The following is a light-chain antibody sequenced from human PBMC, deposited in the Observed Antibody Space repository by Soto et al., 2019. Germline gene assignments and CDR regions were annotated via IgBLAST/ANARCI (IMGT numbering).Light chain of an antibody. CDR3: QQYGSSPIT. CDR2: GAS. Sequence: EIVLTQSPGTLSLSPGERATLSCRASQNIDYYLHWYQQKPGQALRLLIYGASSRATGIPDRFSGSGSGTDFTLTISRLEPEDFAVYYCQQYGSSPITFGQGTRLEIK. J-gene: IGKJ5*01. CDR1: QNIDYY. V-gene: IGKV3-20*01.